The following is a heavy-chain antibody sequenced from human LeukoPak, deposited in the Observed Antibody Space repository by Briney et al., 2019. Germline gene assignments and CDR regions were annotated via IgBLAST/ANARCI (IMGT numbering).Heavy chain of an antibody. J-gene: IGHJ2*01. CDR1: GGSISSYY. V-gene: IGHV4-59*01. CDR2: IYYSGST. CDR3: ARGRSGWYGGYFDL. Sequence: SETLSLTCTVSGGSISSYYWSWIRQPPGKGLEWIGYIYYSGSTNYNPSLKSRVTISVDTSKNLFSPKLSSVTAADTAVYYCARGRSGWYGGYFDLWGRGTLVTVSS. D-gene: IGHD6-19*01.